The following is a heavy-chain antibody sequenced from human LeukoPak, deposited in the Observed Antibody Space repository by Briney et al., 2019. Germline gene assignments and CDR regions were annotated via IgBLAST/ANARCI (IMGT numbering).Heavy chain of an antibody. V-gene: IGHV3-23*01. CDR2: ISGSGGST. CDR3: AKELEVRFLEWPFDY. Sequence: PGGSLRLSCAASGFTFSSYAMSWVRQAPGKGLERVSAISGSGGSTYYADSVKGRFTISRDNSKNTLYLQMNSLRAEDTAVYYCAKELEVRFLEWPFDYWGQGTLVTVSS. J-gene: IGHJ4*02. CDR1: GFTFSSYA. D-gene: IGHD3-3*01.